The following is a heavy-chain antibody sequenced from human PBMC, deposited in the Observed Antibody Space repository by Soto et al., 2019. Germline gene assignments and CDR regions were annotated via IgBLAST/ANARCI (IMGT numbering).Heavy chain of an antibody. J-gene: IGHJ4*02. V-gene: IGHV3-48*03. CDR3: ARDQGIMDC. CDR2: ISSGGGTI. CDR1: GFTFSSYE. Sequence: GGSLRLSCAASGFTFSSYEMNWVRQGPGKGLEWVSHISSGGGTIYYADSVKGRFYISRDNAKNSLYLQMTSLRAEDTAVYYCARDQGIMDCWGQGTLVTVSS. D-gene: IGHD3-16*01.